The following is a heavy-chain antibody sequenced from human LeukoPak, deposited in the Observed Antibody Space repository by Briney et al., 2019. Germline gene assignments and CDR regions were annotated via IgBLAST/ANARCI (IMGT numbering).Heavy chain of an antibody. J-gene: IGHJ5*02. Sequence: ASVKVSCKVSGYTLTELSMHWVRQAPGKGLEWMGGFDPEDGETIYAQKFQGRVTMTEDTSTDTAYMELSSLRSDDTAVYYCARGPLTDSAAGTEDWFDPWGQGTLVTVSS. D-gene: IGHD6-13*01. CDR3: ARGPLTDSAAGTEDWFDP. CDR2: FDPEDGET. CDR1: GYTLTELS. V-gene: IGHV1-24*01.